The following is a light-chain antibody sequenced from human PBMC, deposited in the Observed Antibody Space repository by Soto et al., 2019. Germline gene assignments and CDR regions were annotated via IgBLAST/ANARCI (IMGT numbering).Light chain of an antibody. Sequence: DIPMTQSPSTLSASVGDRVTITCRASQSISTWLAWYQQKPGKAPKLQIYGASNLESGVPSRFNGSGSGTEFTLTNSSLQPDDFATYYCRQYNSYSGTFGPGTKVDIK. V-gene: IGKV1-5*03. CDR1: QSISTW. J-gene: IGKJ3*01. CDR2: GAS. CDR3: RQYNSYSGT.